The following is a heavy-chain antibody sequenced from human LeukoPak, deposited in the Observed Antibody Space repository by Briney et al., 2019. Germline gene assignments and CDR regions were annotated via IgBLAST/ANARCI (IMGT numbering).Heavy chain of an antibody. Sequence: PGGSLRLSCAASGFTFSSYAMSWVRQAPGKGLEWVSGISGSGGTTYYADSVKGRFTISRDTSKDTLYLQMNSLRAEDTAVYYCAKSTLVAATTYYYYGMDVWGQGTTATVSS. D-gene: IGHD2-15*01. J-gene: IGHJ6*02. CDR2: ISGSGGTT. V-gene: IGHV3-23*01. CDR3: AKSTLVAATTYYYYGMDV. CDR1: GFTFSSYA.